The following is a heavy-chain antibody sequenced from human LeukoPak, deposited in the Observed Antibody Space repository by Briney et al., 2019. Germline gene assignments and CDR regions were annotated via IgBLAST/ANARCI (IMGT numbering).Heavy chain of an antibody. CDR2: IWFDGINK. Sequence: PGGSLRLSCAASGFTFSNYSMHWVRQAPGKGLEWVAVIWFDGINKYYADSVKGRFTISRDNSKNTLFLQMNSLRAEDTAVYYCATGATSGSEAFDIWGQGTMVTVSS. CDR1: GFTFSNYS. D-gene: IGHD1-26*01. CDR3: ATGATSGSEAFDI. V-gene: IGHV3-33*01. J-gene: IGHJ3*02.